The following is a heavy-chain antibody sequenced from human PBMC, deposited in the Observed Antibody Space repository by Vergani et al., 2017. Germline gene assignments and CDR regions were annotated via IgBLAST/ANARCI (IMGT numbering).Heavy chain of an antibody. D-gene: IGHD6-13*01. CDR3: ARDLWQQLCIDY. Sequence: QVQLVQSGAEVKTPGASVKVSCKASGYTFTSYGISWVRQAPGQGLEWMGWINPNSGGTNYAQKFQGRVTMTRDTSISTAYMELSRLRSDDTAVYYCARDLWQQLCIDYWGQGTLVTVSS. V-gene: IGHV1-2*02. CDR2: INPNSGGT. CDR1: GYTFTSYG. J-gene: IGHJ4*02.